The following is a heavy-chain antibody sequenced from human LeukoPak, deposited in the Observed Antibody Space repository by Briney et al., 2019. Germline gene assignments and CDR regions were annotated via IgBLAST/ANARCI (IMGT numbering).Heavy chain of an antibody. CDR3: ARWSHIGWFDP. CDR2: TYYRSKWYN. Sequence: PSQTLSLTCAISGDSVSSSNAAWTWIRQSPSRGLEWLGRTYYRSKWYNDYAISVKNRITINPDTSKNHFSLQLNSVTPEDTAVYYCARWSHIGWFDPWGQGTLVTVSS. V-gene: IGHV6-1*01. D-gene: IGHD2-21*01. J-gene: IGHJ5*02. CDR1: GDSVSSSNAA.